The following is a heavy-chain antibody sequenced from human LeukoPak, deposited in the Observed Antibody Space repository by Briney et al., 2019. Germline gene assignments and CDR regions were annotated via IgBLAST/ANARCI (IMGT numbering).Heavy chain of an antibody. CDR2: ISAYSGNS. V-gene: IGHV1-18*01. CDR1: GYTFTSYG. J-gene: IGHJ3*02. Sequence: ASVKVSCKASGYTFTSYGISWVRQAPGQGLEWMGWISAYSGNSNYAQKLQGRVTMTTDTSTSTAYMELSSLISDDTAVYYCARARTRDGYIGIWGQGTMVTVSS. D-gene: IGHD5-24*01. CDR3: ARARTRDGYIGI.